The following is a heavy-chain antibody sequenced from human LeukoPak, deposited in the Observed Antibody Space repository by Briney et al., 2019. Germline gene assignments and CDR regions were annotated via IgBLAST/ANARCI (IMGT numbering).Heavy chain of an antibody. J-gene: IGHJ3*02. CDR2: INPNSGGT. V-gene: IGHV1-2*02. Sequence: GASVKVSCKASGYTFTGYYMHWVRQAPGQGLEWMGWINPNSGGTNYAQKFQGRVTMTRDTSISTAYMELSRLRSDDTAVYYCAREPGVRGGTDDAFDIWGQGTMVTVSS. D-gene: IGHD3-10*01. CDR1: GYTFTGYY. CDR3: AREPGVRGGTDDAFDI.